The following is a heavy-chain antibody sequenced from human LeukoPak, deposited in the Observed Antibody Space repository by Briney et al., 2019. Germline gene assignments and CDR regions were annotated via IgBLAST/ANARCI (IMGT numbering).Heavy chain of an antibody. CDR1: GGSISSYY. J-gene: IGHJ4*02. V-gene: IGHV4-59*08. CDR3: ARGVLNY. CDR2: IYYSGRT. Sequence: SETLSLTCTVSGGSISSYYWSWIRQPPGKGLEWIGYIYYSGRTKYNPSLKSRVTISVDTSKNQFSLKLSSVTAADTAVYYCARGVLNYWGQGTLVTVSS. D-gene: IGHD2-15*01.